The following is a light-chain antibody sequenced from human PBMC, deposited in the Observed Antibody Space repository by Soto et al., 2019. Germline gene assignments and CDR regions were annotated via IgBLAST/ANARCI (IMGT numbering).Light chain of an antibody. CDR1: QSVSSSY. CDR3: QHYGTSPRT. V-gene: IGKV3-20*01. Sequence: EIVLTQSPGTLSLSPGERAILSCRASQSVSSSYLAWYQQKPGQAPRLLIYGASSRATGIPDRFSGSGSGTDFTLTITRLEPEDFAVYYCQHYGTSPRTFGQGTKVEIK. CDR2: GAS. J-gene: IGKJ1*01.